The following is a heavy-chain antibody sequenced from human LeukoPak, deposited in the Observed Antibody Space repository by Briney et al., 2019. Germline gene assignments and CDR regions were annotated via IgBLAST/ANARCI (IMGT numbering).Heavy chain of an antibody. CDR1: GYRFTSYW. CDR3: AKIDRQYCSRSSCYALDY. CDR2: IYPGDSDT. D-gene: IGHD2-2*01. V-gene: IGHV5-51*01. Sequence: GESLKISCKGSGYRFTSYWIGWVRQMPGKGLEWMGIIYPGDSDTRYSPSFEGQVTISADKSISTAYLQWSSLKASDTAIYYCAKIDRQYCSRSSCYALDYWGQGTQVTVSS. J-gene: IGHJ4*02.